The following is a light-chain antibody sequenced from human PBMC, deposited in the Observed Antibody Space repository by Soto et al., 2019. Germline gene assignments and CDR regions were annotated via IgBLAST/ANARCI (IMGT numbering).Light chain of an antibody. J-gene: IGKJ1*01. Sequence: EIVLTQSPGTLSLSPGERATLSCRASQSVSSSDLAWYQQKPGQAPRLLIYGASSRATGIPDRFSGSGSGTDFTLTISRLEPDDFVVYYGPQFGGSSWTFGQGTKVDIK. CDR2: GAS. CDR3: PQFGGSSWT. V-gene: IGKV3-20*01. CDR1: QSVSSSD.